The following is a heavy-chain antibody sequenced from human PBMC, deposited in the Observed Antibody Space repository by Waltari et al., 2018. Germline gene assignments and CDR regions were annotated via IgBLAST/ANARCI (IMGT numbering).Heavy chain of an antibody. CDR3: ARSYYDFWSGYYFDY. Sequence: QVQLQESGPGLVKPSETLSLTCTVSGGSISSYYWSCIRQPPGKGLEWIVYIYYSGSTNYNPSLKSRVTISVDTSKNQFSLKLSSVTAADTAVYYCARSYYDFWSGYYFDYWGQGTLVTVSS. V-gene: IGHV4-59*01. J-gene: IGHJ4*02. D-gene: IGHD3-3*01. CDR2: IYYSGST. CDR1: GGSISSYY.